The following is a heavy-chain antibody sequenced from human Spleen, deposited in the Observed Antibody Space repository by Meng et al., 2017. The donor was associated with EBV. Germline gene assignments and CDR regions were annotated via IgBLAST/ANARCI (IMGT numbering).Heavy chain of an antibody. D-gene: IGHD5-12*01. V-gene: IGHV1-18*01. CDR2: ISPYNGNT. CDR1: GYTFNNFG. Sequence: HVPRFHSGAEVEKPGASVKLSCKAFGYTFNNFGISWVRQAPGQGLEWMGWISPYNGNTVYAQKLQGRVSMTTDTSTNTAYMELWSLRSDDTAVYYCARDVYSGYDRLGYWGQGTLVTVSS. J-gene: IGHJ4*02. CDR3: ARDVYSGYDRLGY.